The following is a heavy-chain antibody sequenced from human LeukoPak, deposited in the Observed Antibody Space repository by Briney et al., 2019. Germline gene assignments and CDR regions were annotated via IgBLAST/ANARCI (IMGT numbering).Heavy chain of an antibody. CDR2: TYYRSKWYH. J-gene: IGHJ5*02. D-gene: IGHD3-16*01. CDR3: ARNWGSSWLDP. CDR1: GDSVSSNSAS. Sequence: SQTLSLTCAISGDSVSSNSASWNWIRQFPSRGLEWLGRTYYRSKWYHDYAVSVKSRITINPDTSKNQFSLQLNSVTPEDTAVYYCARNWGSSWLDPWGQGTLVTVSS. V-gene: IGHV6-1*01.